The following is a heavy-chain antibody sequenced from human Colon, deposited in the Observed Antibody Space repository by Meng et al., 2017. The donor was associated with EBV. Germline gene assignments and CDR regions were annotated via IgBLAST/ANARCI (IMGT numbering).Heavy chain of an antibody. CDR3: ASSDYYGSGSYYP. CDR1: GGSISSNNW. CDR2: IFHSGST. J-gene: IGHJ5*02. V-gene: IGHV4-4*02. D-gene: IGHD3-10*01. Sequence: QVALQESGPGLVKPSGTLSLTCAVSGGSISSNNWWSWVRQPPGKGLEWIGEIFHSGSTKHNPSLKSRVTMSMDKSKNQFSLRLSSVTAADTAVYYCASSDYYGSGSYYPWGQGTLVTVSS.